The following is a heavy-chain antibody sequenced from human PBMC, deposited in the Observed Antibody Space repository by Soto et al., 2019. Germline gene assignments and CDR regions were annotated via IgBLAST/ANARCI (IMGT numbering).Heavy chain of an antibody. V-gene: IGHV3-48*02. CDR2: ISSSSSTI. CDR3: IGFVVVTAIIGY. D-gene: IGHD2-21*02. Sequence: GSLRLGGSASGFTFRSYSMNWVRQAPGKGLEWVSYISSSSSTIYYADSVKGRFTISRDDAKNSLYLQMNSLRDEDTAVYYCIGFVVVTAIIGYWGQGTLVTVYS. CDR1: GFTFRSYS. J-gene: IGHJ4*02.